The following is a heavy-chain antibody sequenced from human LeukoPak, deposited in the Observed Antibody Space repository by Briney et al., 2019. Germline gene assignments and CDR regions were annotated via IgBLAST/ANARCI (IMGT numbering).Heavy chain of an antibody. V-gene: IGHV3-15*01. CDR1: GFTFSNAW. J-gene: IGHJ4*02. CDR3: TGPLVLRYFDWVY. Sequence: GGSLRLSCAASGFTFSNAWMSWVRQAPGKGLEWVGRINSKTDGGTADYAAPVKGRFTISRDDSKNTLYLQMNSLKTEDTAVYYCTGPLVLRYFDWVYWGQGTLVTVSS. CDR2: INSKTDGGTA. D-gene: IGHD3-9*01.